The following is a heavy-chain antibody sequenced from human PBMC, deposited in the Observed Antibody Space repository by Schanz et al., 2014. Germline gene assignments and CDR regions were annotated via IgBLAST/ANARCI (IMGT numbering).Heavy chain of an antibody. J-gene: IGHJ4*02. V-gene: IGHV1-18*01. CDR2: ISADNGNT. D-gene: IGHD3-22*01. CDR3: ARAGQDYSDSSGYATYYFGN. CDR1: GYTFTSYG. Sequence: QVQLVQSGAEVKKPGASVKVSCKASGYTFTSYGISWVRQAPGQGLEWMGWISADNGNTNYAQRLQGRVTMTTDTSTSTAYMELRSLRSDDTAVYYCARAGQDYSDSSGYATYYFGNWGQGTLVTVSP.